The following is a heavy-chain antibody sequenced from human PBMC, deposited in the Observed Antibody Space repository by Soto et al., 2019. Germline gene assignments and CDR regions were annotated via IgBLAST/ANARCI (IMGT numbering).Heavy chain of an antibody. CDR3: AKDIGETGTTWHYFDY. V-gene: IGHV3-23*01. CDR1: GFTFSSYA. J-gene: IGHJ4*02. D-gene: IGHD1-7*01. Sequence: GGSLRLSCAASGFTFSSYAMSWVRQAPGKGLEWVSAISGSGGSTYYADSVKGRFTISRDNSKNTLYLQMNSLRAEDTAVYYCAKDIGETGTTWHYFDYWGQGTLVTVSS. CDR2: ISGSGGST.